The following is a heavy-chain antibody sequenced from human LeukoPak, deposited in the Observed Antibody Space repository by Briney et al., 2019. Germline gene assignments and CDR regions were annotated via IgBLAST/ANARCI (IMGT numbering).Heavy chain of an antibody. Sequence: SETLSLTCTVSGGSISSYYWSWIRQPPGKGLEWIGYIYYSGSTNYNPSLKSRVTISVDTSKNQSSLKLSSVTAADTAVYYCARERYGSGSSHYFDYWGQGTLVTVSS. CDR2: IYYSGST. D-gene: IGHD3-10*01. V-gene: IGHV4-59*01. CDR1: GGSISSYY. CDR3: ARERYGSGSSHYFDY. J-gene: IGHJ4*02.